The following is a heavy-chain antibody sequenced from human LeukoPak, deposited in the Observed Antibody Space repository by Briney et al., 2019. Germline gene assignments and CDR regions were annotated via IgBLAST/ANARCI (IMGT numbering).Heavy chain of an antibody. CDR3: AGPFRVVVDV. Sequence: PGRSLTLSCAPSASTFNKYWMTWVRQAPGKGLEWVANIKQDGSEKYHVDSVKGRFTISRDTANHSLYLQMNSLRAEDTAVYYCAGPFRVVVDVWGRGTLVTVSS. V-gene: IGHV3-7*01. CDR2: IKQDGSEK. J-gene: IGHJ2*01. D-gene: IGHD2-2*01. CDR1: ASTFNKYW.